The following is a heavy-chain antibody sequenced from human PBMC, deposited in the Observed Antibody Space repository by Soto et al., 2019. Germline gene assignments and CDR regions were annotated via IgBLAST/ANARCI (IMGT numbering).Heavy chain of an antibody. Sequence: QVQLVESGGGSVKPGGSLTLSCAASGFTFSDYYMSWIRQAPGKGLEWLSYISRSGSTIYYGDSVKGRFTISRDNAKSSLFLQMNSLRADDTAVYYCARARTAATVYDASDIWGQGTMVTVSS. V-gene: IGHV3-11*01. CDR2: ISRSGSTI. D-gene: IGHD2-21*02. CDR3: ARARTAATVYDASDI. J-gene: IGHJ3*02. CDR1: GFTFSDYY.